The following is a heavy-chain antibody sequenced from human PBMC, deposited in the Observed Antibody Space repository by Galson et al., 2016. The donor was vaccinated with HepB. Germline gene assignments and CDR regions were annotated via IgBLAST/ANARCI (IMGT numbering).Heavy chain of an antibody. D-gene: IGHD3-9*01. CDR1: GFTFSSYA. Sequence: SLRLSCAASGFTFSSYAMSWVRQAPGKGLEWVSSSGSGGPTYYADSVKGRFTISSDNSKNTLFLQMHSLGADDTAVYYCAKSVLEYDILTGYYRRGADYWGQGTLVTVSS. CDR3: AKSVLEYDILTGYYRRGADY. J-gene: IGHJ4*02. CDR2: SGSGGPT. V-gene: IGHV3-23*01.